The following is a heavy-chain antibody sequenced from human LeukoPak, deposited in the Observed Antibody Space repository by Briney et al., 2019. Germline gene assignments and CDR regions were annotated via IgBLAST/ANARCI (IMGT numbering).Heavy chain of an antibody. D-gene: IGHD3-10*01. J-gene: IGHJ4*02. CDR3: ARETYYGSGSYAWDY. Sequence: PGGSLRLSCAASGFTFSSYWMHWVRQAPGKGLAWVSRINSDGSSTSYADSVKGRFTISRDNAKNTLYLQMNSLRAEDTAVYYCARETYYGSGSYAWDYWGQGTLVTVSS. V-gene: IGHV3-74*01. CDR2: INSDGSST. CDR1: GFTFSSYW.